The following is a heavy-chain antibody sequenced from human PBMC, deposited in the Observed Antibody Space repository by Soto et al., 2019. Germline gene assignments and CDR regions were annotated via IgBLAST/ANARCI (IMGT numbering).Heavy chain of an antibody. CDR3: ASEANTIYGPNGLDV. Sequence: EVQLVESGGGLVQPGGSLRLSCAVSGFPFGSYSMSWVRQAPGQGLEWLASLSSGSCYIFHADSLRGRFTNSRDDAKNLLVLWRDTPTNEDTVAYDSASEANTIYGPNGLDVWGQRPALTV. J-gene: IGHJ6*02. CDR2: LSSGSCYI. D-gene: IGHD3-3*01. CDR1: GFPFGSYS. V-gene: IGHV3-21*01.